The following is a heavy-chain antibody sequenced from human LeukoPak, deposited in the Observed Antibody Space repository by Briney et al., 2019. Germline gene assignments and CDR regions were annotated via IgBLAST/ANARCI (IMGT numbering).Heavy chain of an antibody. CDR3: AKVPGYSYGNLDY. CDR1: GFTLSSYG. Sequence: RSGGSLRLSCAASGFTLSSYGMHWVRQAPGKGLEWVAVISYDGSNKYYADSVKGRFTISRDNSKNTLYLQMNSLRAEDTAVYYCAKVPGYSYGNLDYWGQGTLVTVSS. CDR2: ISYDGSNK. V-gene: IGHV3-30*18. D-gene: IGHD5-18*01. J-gene: IGHJ4*02.